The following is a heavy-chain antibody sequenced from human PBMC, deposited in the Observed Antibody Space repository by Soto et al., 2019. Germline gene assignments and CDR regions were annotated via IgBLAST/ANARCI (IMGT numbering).Heavy chain of an antibody. J-gene: IGHJ4*02. CDR1: GFTFTKAY. CDR3: SMVGRYPGRNVDGAY. Sequence: EVQLVESGGGLVEPGGSIRLSCVASGFTFTKAYMTWVRQAPGKGLEWIGRIKGSHAGGTTDYATSVKGRFTISREDSKMALHLPTNSLRTEDSSGYYCSMVGRYPGRNVDGAYWGQGTLVSVSS. D-gene: IGHD3-16*02. V-gene: IGHV3-15*01. CDR2: IKGSHAGGTT.